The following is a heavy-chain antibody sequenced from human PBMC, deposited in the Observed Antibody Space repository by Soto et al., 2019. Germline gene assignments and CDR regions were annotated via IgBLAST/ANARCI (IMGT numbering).Heavy chain of an antibody. J-gene: IGHJ4*02. D-gene: IGHD3-22*01. CDR2: ISYDGSNK. V-gene: IGHV3-30-3*01. Sequence: QVQLVESGGGVVQPGRSLRLSCAASGFTFRNYAMHWVRQAPGKGLEWVAVISYDGSNKYYADSVKGRFTISRDNSKNTLYLQMNSLRAEDTAVYYCARANDSSGYYMFSIGYWGQGTLVTVSS. CDR1: GFTFRNYA. CDR3: ARANDSSGYYMFSIGY.